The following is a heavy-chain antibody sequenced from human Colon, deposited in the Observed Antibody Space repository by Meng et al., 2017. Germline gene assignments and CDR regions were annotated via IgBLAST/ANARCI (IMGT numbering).Heavy chain of an antibody. CDR1: GGSIISSNW. Sequence: QLQLQESGPGLVKPSGTLSLTCSVSGGSIISSNWWIWVRQSPAKGLEWIGEINYSGITSYQPSLKSRATISIDTSKQQFSLRLNSVTVADTAIYFCATGVGATTAWGQGTLVTVSS. J-gene: IGHJ4*02. CDR2: INYSGIT. CDR3: ATGVGATTA. D-gene: IGHD1-26*01. V-gene: IGHV4-4*02.